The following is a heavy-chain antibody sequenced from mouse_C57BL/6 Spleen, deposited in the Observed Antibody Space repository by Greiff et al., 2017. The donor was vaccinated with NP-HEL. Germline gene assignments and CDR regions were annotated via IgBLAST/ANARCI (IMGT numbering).Heavy chain of an antibody. D-gene: IGHD1-1*01. CDR2: INPSNGGT. CDR1: GYTFTSYW. Sequence: QVQLQQPGTELVKPGASVKLSCKASGYTFTSYWMHWVQQRPGQGLEWIGNINPSNGGTNYNEKFKSKATLTVDTSSSTAYMQLSSLTSEDSAVYYCAECITCGYFDVWGTGTTVTVAS. J-gene: IGHJ1*03. V-gene: IGHV1-53*01. CDR3: AECITCGYFDV.